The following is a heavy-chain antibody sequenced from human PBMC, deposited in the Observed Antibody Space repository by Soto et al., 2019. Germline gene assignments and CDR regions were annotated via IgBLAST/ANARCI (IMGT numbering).Heavy chain of an antibody. CDR1: GGSIRSYY. J-gene: IGHJ3*02. CDR3: ATYSSSWYGAFDI. D-gene: IGHD6-13*01. V-gene: IGHV4-59*08. CDR2: IYYSGST. Sequence: PSETLCVTCTVSGGSIRSYYWSWIRQPPGKGLEWIGYIYYSGSTNYNPSLESRVTISVDTSKNQFSLKLSSVTAADTAVYYCATYSSSWYGAFDIWGQGTMVTVSS.